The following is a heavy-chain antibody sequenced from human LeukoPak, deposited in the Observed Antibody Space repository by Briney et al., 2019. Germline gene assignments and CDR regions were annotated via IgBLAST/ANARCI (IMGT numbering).Heavy chain of an antibody. J-gene: IGHJ4*02. V-gene: IGHV3-30-3*01. CDR2: ISYDGSNK. D-gene: IGHD4-17*01. Sequence: GGSLRLSCAAAGFTFSSYAMHWVRQAPGKGLEWVAVISYDGSNKYYADSVKGRFTISRDNSKNTLYLQMNSLRAEDTAVYYCARGGTTVTAFDYWGQGTLVTVSS. CDR3: ARGGTTVTAFDY. CDR1: GFTFSSYA.